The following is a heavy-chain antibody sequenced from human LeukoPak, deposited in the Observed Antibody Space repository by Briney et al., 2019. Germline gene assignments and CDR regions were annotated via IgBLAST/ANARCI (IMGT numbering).Heavy chain of an antibody. CDR1: GGSIGTYS. V-gene: IGHV4-59*01. J-gene: IGHJ4*02. CDR3: ARGVYIAAARYGY. Sequence: SETLSLTCTVSGGSIGTYSWNWIRQPPGKGLEWIGYIYYSGTINYNPSLKSRVTISVDTSKNQFSLKLSSVTAADTAVYYCARGVYIAAARYGYWGQGTLVTVSS. CDR2: IYYSGTI. D-gene: IGHD6-13*01.